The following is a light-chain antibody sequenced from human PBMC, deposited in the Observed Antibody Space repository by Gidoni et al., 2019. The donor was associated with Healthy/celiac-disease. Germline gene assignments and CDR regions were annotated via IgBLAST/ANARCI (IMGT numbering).Light chain of an antibody. V-gene: IGKV2-28*01. CDR1: KSLLHSNGYNY. CDR3: MQALQTRT. J-gene: IGKJ1*01. Sequence: DIVMTQSPLSLPVTPGEPASISCRASKSLLHSNGYNYLDWYLQKPGQSPQLLIYLGSNRASGVPDRFRGSGSGTDFTLKSSRVEAEDVGVYYCMQALQTRTFGQGTKVEIK. CDR2: LGS.